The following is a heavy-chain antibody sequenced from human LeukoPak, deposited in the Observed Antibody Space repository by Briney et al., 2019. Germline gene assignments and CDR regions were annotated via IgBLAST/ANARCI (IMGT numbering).Heavy chain of an antibody. Sequence: SETLSLTCTVSGGSISSYYWSWIRQPPGKGLEWIGYIYYSGSTNYNPSLKSRVTISEDTSKNQFSLKLSSVTAADTAVYYCALTWIAAAGLYFDYWGQGTLVTVSS. J-gene: IGHJ4*02. CDR3: ALTWIAAAGLYFDY. D-gene: IGHD6-13*01. CDR1: GGSISSYY. CDR2: IYYSGST. V-gene: IGHV4-59*01.